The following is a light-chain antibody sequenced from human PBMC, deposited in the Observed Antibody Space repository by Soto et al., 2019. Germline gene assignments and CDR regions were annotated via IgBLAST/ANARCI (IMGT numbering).Light chain of an antibody. CDR3: SSYTSSSTLLYV. CDR1: SSDVGGYNY. V-gene: IGLV2-14*01. CDR2: DVX. Sequence: QSALTQPASVSGSPGQSITISCTGTSSDVGGYNYVSWYQQHPGKAPKLMIYDVXXXXXXXXXXXXXSKSGNTASLTISGXXXXDXXXXXXSSYTSSSTLLYVFGTGTKVTVL. J-gene: IGLJ1*01.